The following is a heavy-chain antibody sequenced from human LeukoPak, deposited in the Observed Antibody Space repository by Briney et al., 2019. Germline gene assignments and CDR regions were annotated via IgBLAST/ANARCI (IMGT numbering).Heavy chain of an antibody. CDR1: GFTFSNDY. J-gene: IGHJ4*02. CDR2: ISSSSSYI. Sequence: GGSLRLSCAASGFTFSNDYMSWIRGAPGKGLESVSSISSSSSYIYYADSVEGRFNISRDNAKNSLYLQMNSLRAEDTAVYYCARLAYNRTPFGCWGQGTLVTVSS. CDR3: ARLAYNRTPFGC. V-gene: IGHV3-21*01. D-gene: IGHD1-14*01.